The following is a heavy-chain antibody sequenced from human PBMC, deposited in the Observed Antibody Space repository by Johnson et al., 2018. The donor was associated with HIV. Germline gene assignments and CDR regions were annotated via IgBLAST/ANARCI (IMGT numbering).Heavy chain of an antibody. V-gene: IGHV3-11*04. CDR3: ARDGYSGGFDI. D-gene: IGHD2-21*01. J-gene: IGHJ3*02. Sequence: QVQLVESGGGLVKPGGSLRLSCTISGFSFSDYYMSWFRQAPGKGLEWLSYISVTGSVIYYADSVKGRFTISRDNTKNSVYLQMNSPTAEDTAVYYCARDGYSGGFDIWGQGTMVTVSS. CDR2: ISVTGSVI. CDR1: GFSFSDYY.